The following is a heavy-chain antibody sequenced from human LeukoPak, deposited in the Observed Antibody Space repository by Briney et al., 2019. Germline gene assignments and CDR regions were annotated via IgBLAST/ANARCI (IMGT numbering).Heavy chain of an antibody. CDR2: IKQDGSQK. Sequence: ETLSLTCTVSGGSISSGGYYWSWIRQAPGKGLEWVANIKQDGSQKYYVDSVKGRFTISRDNAKNSLYLQMNSLRAEDTAVYYCARVEGPWGQGTLVTVSS. J-gene: IGHJ4*02. V-gene: IGHV3-7*03. CDR3: ARVEGP. CDR1: GGSISSGGYY.